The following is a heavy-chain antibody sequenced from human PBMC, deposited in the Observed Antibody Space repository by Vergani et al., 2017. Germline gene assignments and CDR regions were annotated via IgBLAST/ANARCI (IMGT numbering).Heavy chain of an antibody. CDR3: ARGRYGAWEYQLLYSYYYYYGMDV. Sequence: EVQLLESGGGLVQPGGSLRLSCAASGFTFSSYSMNWVRQAPGKGLEWVSSISSSSSYIYYADSVKGRFTISRDNAKHSLYLQMNSLRAEDTAVYYCARGRYGAWEYQLLYSYYYYYGMDVWGQGTTVTVSS. CDR1: GFTFSSYS. J-gene: IGHJ6*02. CDR2: ISSSSSYI. D-gene: IGHD2-2*02. V-gene: IGHV3-21*01.